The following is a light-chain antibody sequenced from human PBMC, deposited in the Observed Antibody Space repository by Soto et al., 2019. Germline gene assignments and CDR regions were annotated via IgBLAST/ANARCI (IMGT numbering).Light chain of an antibody. CDR3: QQSLNPKT. V-gene: IGKV3-20*01. CDR2: GAS. J-gene: IGKJ1*01. Sequence: EIVLTQSPGTLSLSPGERATLSCRASQSVSSSYLAWYQQKPGQAPRFLIYGASSRATGIPDRFSGSGSGTDFTLTISRLEPEDFAVYYCQQSLNPKTFGQGTKVDIK. CDR1: QSVSSSY.